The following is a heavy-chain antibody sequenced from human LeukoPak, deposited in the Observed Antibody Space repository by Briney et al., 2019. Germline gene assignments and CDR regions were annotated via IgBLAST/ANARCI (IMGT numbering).Heavy chain of an antibody. D-gene: IGHD3-22*01. J-gene: IGHJ4*02. CDR1: GFTVSSNY. Sequence: GGSPRLSCAASGFTVSSNYMSWVRQAPGKGLEWVSVIYSGGSTYYADSVKGRFTISRDNSKNTLYLQMNSLRAEDTAVYYCARGRRGYYYDSSVVMGFDYWGQGTLVTVSS. CDR2: IYSGGST. V-gene: IGHV3-66*02. CDR3: ARGRRGYYYDSSVVMGFDY.